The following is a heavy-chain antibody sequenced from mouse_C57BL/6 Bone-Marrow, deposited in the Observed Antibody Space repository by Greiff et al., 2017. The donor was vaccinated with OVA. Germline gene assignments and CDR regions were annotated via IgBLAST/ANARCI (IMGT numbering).Heavy chain of an antibody. D-gene: IGHD2-3*01. CDR1: GYTFTSYW. V-gene: IGHV1-61*01. CDR3: AREDGYSYYFDY. CDR2: LYPSDSET. J-gene: IGHJ2*01. Sequence: QVQLQQPGAELVRPGSSVKLSCKASGYTFTSYWMDWVKQRPGQGLEWIGNLYPSDSETHYNQKFKDKATVTVDKSSSTAYMQLSSLTSEDSAVYYCAREDGYSYYFDYWGQGTTLTVSS.